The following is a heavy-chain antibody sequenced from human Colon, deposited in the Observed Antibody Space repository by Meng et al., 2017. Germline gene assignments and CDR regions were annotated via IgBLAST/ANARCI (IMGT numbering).Heavy chain of an antibody. CDR1: GDSISSGNG. D-gene: IGHD6-13*01. V-gene: IGHV4-4*02. CDR2: IYPSGRT. Sequence: VQESGPGLVKPSGTLSLTCAVSGDSISSGNGWTWGRQPPGKGLEWIGEIYPSGRTSSNPSLQGRVTIFLDKSKNQFSLELNSVTAADTAIYFCARKRTSPGTLGFDYWGQGTLVTVSS. J-gene: IGHJ4*02. CDR3: ARKRTSPGTLGFDY.